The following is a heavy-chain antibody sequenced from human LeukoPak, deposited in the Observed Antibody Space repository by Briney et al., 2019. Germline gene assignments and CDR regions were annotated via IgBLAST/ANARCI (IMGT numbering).Heavy chain of an antibody. CDR3: ARATSGSRDGYNWRFDY. D-gene: IGHD5-24*01. J-gene: IGHJ4*02. V-gene: IGHV3-7*01. CDR1: GFTFSTYW. Sequence: PGGSLRLSCAASGFTFSTYWMTWVRQAPGKGLDWVGNIKQDGSETYYADSVKGRFTISRHNAKNSLYLQLNSLRAEDTAVYYCARATSGSRDGYNWRFDYWGQGTLVTVSS. CDR2: IKQDGSET.